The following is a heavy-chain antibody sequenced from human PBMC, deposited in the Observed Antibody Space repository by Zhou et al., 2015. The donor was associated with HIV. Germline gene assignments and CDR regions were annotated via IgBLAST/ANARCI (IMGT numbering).Heavy chain of an antibody. D-gene: IGHD3-16*01. Sequence: VQLVESGGNLVKPGGSLRLSCAVSGFTFSDYYMSWIRQAPGKGLEWISYISSSGDTSYYAESVKGRFTISRDNAKKSLYMQMNGLRAEDTAVYYCVRAGHTTAWYGGGXYWGQGTLVSVSS. J-gene: IGHJ4*02. CDR3: VRAGHTTAWYGGGXY. V-gene: IGHV3-11*01. CDR1: GFTFSDYY. CDR2: ISSSGDTS.